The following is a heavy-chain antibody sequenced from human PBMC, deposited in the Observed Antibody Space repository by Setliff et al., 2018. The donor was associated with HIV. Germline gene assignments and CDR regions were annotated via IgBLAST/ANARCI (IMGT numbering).Heavy chain of an antibody. Sequence: GASVKVSCKASGGSFSSYGLNWVRQAPGQGLEWMGGIMPIFGTANYAQKFQGRVTIIADASTNTVNMELSSLRSEDTAVYYCARGVDGSYRKLFDNWGQGTLVTVSS. CDR2: IMPIFGTA. V-gene: IGHV1-69*13. CDR1: GGSFSSYG. D-gene: IGHD1-26*01. J-gene: IGHJ4*02. CDR3: ARGVDGSYRKLFDN.